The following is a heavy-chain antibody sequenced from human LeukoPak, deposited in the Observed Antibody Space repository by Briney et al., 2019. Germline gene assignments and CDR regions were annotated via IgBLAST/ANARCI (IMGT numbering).Heavy chain of an antibody. Sequence: PGGSLRLSCVASGFTLSSYWMNWVRQAPGKGLEWVANIKKDGSQKYYVDSVKGRFTISRDNAENSVYLQMNSLRVEDTAVYYCARGSVVDEGLPDYWGQGTLVTVSS. D-gene: IGHD2-15*01. J-gene: IGHJ4*02. CDR2: IKKDGSQK. CDR3: ARGSVVDEGLPDY. CDR1: GFTLSSYW. V-gene: IGHV3-7*01.